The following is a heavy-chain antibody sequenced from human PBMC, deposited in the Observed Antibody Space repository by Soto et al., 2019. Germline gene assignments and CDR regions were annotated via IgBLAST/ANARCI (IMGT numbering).Heavy chain of an antibody. CDR1: GGTFSSYA. CDR3: ARDGSGSYYNYNGFDP. V-gene: IGHV1-69*05. J-gene: IGHJ5*02. D-gene: IGHD3-10*01. CDR2: IIPSFGTA. Sequence: SVKVSCKASGGTFSSYAISWVRQAPGQGLEWMGGIIPSFGTANYAQKFQGRVTITRDTSTSTAYMELSSLRSEDTAVYYCARDGSGSYYNYNGFDPWGQGTMGTCSS.